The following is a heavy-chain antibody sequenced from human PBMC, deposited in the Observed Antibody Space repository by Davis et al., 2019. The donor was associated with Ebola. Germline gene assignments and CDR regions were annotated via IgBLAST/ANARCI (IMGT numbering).Heavy chain of an antibody. CDR3: ARTNFHFDSSGQGYSFDY. D-gene: IGHD3-22*01. V-gene: IGHV1-8*02. J-gene: IGHJ4*02. CDR1: GGTFSSYA. CDR2: MNPNSGNT. Sequence: ASVKVSCKASGGTFSSYAISWVRQAPGQGLEWVGWMNPNSGNTDYAQKFQGRVTMTRDTSITTAYMELSSLRSTDTAVYFCARTNFHFDSSGQGYSFDYWGQGTLVTVSS.